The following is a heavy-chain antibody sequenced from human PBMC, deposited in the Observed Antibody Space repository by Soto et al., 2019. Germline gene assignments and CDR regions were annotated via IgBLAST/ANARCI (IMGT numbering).Heavy chain of an antibody. J-gene: IGHJ5*02. Sequence: SETLSLTCTVSGGSISSSSYYWGWIRQPPGKGLEWIGSIYYSGSTYYNPSLKSRVTISVDTSKNQFSLKLSSVTAADTAVYYCARQTVAAAVDITGNDWFDPWGQGTLVTVSS. D-gene: IGHD1-20*01. CDR3: ARQTVAAAVDITGNDWFDP. CDR2: IYYSGST. CDR1: GGSISSSSYY. V-gene: IGHV4-39*01.